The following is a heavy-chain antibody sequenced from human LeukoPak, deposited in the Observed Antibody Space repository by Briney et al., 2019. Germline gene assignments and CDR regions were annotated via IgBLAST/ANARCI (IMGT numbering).Heavy chain of an antibody. CDR1: GFTFSHYE. CDR2: ITRSGSTT. CDR3: ARVQTTVTTLDF. V-gene: IGHV3-48*03. J-gene: IGHJ4*02. D-gene: IGHD4-17*01. Sequence: GGSLRLSCAASGFTFSHYEMTWVRQAPGKGLEWVSYITRSGSTTYYADSVKGRFTISRDNAKNSLYLQMNSLTTEDTAVYYCARVQTTVTTLDFWGQGTLVTVSS.